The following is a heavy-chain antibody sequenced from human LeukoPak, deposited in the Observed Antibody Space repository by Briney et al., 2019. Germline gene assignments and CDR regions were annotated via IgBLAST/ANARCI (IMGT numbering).Heavy chain of an antibody. CDR2: IYSGGST. V-gene: IGHV3-66*01. D-gene: IGHD1-26*01. CDR1: GFTVSSNY. J-gene: IGHJ4*02. CDR3: ARGLPSGSYYFDY. Sequence: GGSLRLSCAASGFTVSSNYMSWVRQAPGKGLEWVSVIYSGGSTYYADSVKGRFTISRDNSKNTLYLQMNSLRAEDTAVYYCARGLPSGSYYFDYWGQGTLVTVSS.